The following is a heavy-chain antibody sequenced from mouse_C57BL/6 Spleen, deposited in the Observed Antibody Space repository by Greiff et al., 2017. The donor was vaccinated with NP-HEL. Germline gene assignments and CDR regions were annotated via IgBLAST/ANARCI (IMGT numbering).Heavy chain of an antibody. V-gene: IGHV1-64*01. D-gene: IGHD1-1*01. CDR1: GYTFTSYW. J-gene: IGHJ2*01. CDR2: IHPNSGST. Sequence: QVQLQQPGAELVKPGASVKLSCKASGYTFTSYWMHWVKQRPGQGLEWIGMIHPNSGSTNYNEKFKSKATLTVDKSSSTAYMQLSSLTSEDSAVYYCARWRGNYGSFFDYWGQGTTLTVSS. CDR3: ARWRGNYGSFFDY.